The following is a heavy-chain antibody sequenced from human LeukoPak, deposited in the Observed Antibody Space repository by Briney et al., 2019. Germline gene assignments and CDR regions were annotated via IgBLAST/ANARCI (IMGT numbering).Heavy chain of an antibody. V-gene: IGHV4-38-2*02. D-gene: IGHD3-22*01. CDR2: IYHSGRT. Sequence: SETLSLTCIVSGYSISSGYYWGWIRQSPGKGLEWIGSIYHSGRTYYNPTLKSRVTISLDTSKNQFSLKLSSVTAADTAVYYCTGKYYYDPSGYYYADYWGQGTLVTVSS. J-gene: IGHJ4*02. CDR1: GYSISSGYY. CDR3: TGKYYYDPSGYYYADY.